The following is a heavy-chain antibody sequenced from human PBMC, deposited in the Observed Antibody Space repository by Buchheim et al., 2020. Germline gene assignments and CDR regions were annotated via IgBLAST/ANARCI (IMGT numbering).Heavy chain of an antibody. CDR3: ARAPCSGGSYPCDYMDV. CDR1: GFTFSSYG. V-gene: IGHV3-33*01. J-gene: IGHJ6*03. CDR2: IWYDGSNK. Sequence: QVQLVESGGGVVQPGRSLRLSCAASGFTFSSYGMHWVRQAPGKGLEWVAVIWYDGSNKYYADSVKGRFTISRDNSKNTLYLQMNSLRAEDTAVYYCARAPCSGGSYPCDYMDVWGKGTT. D-gene: IGHD2-15*01.